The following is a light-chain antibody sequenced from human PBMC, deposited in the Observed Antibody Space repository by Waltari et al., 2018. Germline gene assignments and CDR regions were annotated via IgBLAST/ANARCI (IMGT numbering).Light chain of an antibody. V-gene: IGKV3-11*01. CDR1: QSIDRE. CDR2: DAS. CDR3: LQRFSWPRT. Sequence: IVLTQSPATLSLSPGQSATLSCRASQSIDRELGWYQHKPGQSPRLLIYDASDRATGVPARFSGSGSGTDFTLTISSLEPEDLAVYYCLQRFSWPRTFGQGTKLEI. J-gene: IGKJ2*01.